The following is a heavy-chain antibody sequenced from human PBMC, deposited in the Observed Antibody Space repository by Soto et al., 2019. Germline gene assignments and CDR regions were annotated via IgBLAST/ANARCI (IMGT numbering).Heavy chain of an antibody. J-gene: IGHJ4*02. Sequence: SETLSLTCTVSGGSISSYYWSWIRQPPGKGLEWIGYIYYSGSTNYNPSLKSRVTISVDTSKNQFSLKLSSVTAADTAVYYCARDRLDDYYDSSGYFDYWGQGTLVTVS. CDR2: IYYSGST. CDR3: ARDRLDDYYDSSGYFDY. D-gene: IGHD3-22*01. CDR1: GGSISSYY. V-gene: IGHV4-59*01.